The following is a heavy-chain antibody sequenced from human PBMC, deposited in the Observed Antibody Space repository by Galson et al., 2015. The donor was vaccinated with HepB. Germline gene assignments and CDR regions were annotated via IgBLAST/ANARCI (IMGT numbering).Heavy chain of an antibody. J-gene: IGHJ6*02. CDR2: IKSKTDGGTT. Sequence: SLRLSCAASGFTFSNAWMNWVRQAPGKGLEWVGRIKSKTDGGTTDYAAPVKGRFTISRDDSKNTLYLQMNSLKTEDTAVYYCTIAYYYYYGMDVWGQGTTVTVSS. CDR3: TIAYYYYYGMDV. V-gene: IGHV3-15*07. CDR1: GFTFSNAW.